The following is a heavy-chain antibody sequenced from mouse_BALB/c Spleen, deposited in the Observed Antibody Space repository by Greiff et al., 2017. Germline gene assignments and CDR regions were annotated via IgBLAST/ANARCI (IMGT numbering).Heavy chain of an antibody. V-gene: IGHV1-14*01. CDR1: GYTFTSYV. D-gene: IGHD1-1*01. J-gene: IGHJ1*01. CDR3: ARGGYGSSYDWYFDV. Sequence: EVQLQQSGPELVKPGASVKMSCKASGYTFTSYVMHWVKQKPGQGLEWIGYINPYNDGTKYNEKFKGKATLTSDKSSSTAYMELSSLTSEDSAVYYCARGGYGSSYDWYFDVWGAGTTVTVSS. CDR2: INPYNDGT.